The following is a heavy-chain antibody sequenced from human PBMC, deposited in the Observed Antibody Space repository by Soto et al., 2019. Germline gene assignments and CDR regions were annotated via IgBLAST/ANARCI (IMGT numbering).Heavy chain of an antibody. Sequence: HPGGSLRLSCAASGFTFSSYAMSWVRQAPGKGLEWVSAISGSGGSTYYADSVKGRFTISRDNSKNTLYLQMNSLRAEDTAVYYCAKGGFWSGFPRYFQHWGQGTLVTVSS. D-gene: IGHD3-3*01. CDR1: GFTFSSYA. V-gene: IGHV3-23*01. CDR2: ISGSGGST. CDR3: AKGGFWSGFPRYFQH. J-gene: IGHJ1*01.